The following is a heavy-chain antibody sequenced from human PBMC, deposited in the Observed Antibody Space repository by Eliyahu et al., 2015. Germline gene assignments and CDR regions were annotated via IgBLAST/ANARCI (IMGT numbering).Heavy chain of an antibody. CDR2: VYFNGRA. CDR1: GYSISSGYY. V-gene: IGHV4-38-2*01. CDR3: ARGPTQRVDY. J-gene: IGHJ4*02. Sequence: QVQLQESGPGLVKPSETLSLICAVSGYSISSGYYWNWVRQPPGKGLELVGGVYFNGRARYTPPLKSRVTISGDTSKNQFSLKLTSVTAADTAVYFCARGPTQRVDYWGQGVLVTVSS. D-gene: IGHD2-2*01.